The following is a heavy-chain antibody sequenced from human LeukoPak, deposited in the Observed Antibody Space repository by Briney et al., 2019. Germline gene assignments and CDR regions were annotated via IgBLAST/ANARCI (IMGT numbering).Heavy chain of an antibody. CDR1: GFTFSSYA. CDR2: ISGSGGST. J-gene: IGHJ4*02. Sequence: GGSLRLSCAASGFTFSSYAMSWVRQAPGKGLEWVSAISGSGGSTYYADSVKGRFTISRDNSKNTLYLQMNSLRAEDTAVYCCAINIVVVVAATNYWGQGTLVTVSS. V-gene: IGHV3-23*01. D-gene: IGHD2-15*01. CDR3: AINIVVVVAATNY.